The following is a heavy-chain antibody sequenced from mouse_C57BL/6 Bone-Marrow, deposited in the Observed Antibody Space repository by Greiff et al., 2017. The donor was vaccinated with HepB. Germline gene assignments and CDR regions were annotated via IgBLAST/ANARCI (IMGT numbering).Heavy chain of an antibody. Sequence: EVKLVESGGGLVKPGGSLKLSCAASGFTFSSYAMSWVRQTPEKRLEWVATISDGGSYTYYPDNVKGRFTISRDNAKSNLYLQMSHLKSEDTAMYYCARYYGSYWGQGTTLTVSS. CDR1: GFTFSSYA. CDR3: ARYYGSY. CDR2: ISDGGSYT. D-gene: IGHD1-1*01. J-gene: IGHJ2*01. V-gene: IGHV5-4*03.